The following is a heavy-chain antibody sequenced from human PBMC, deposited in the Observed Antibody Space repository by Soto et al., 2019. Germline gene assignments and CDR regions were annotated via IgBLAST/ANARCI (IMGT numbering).Heavy chain of an antibody. V-gene: IGHV1-46*01. CDR1: RDGLARCY. Sequence: APAKVPSKACRDGLARCYSRSVRHSPKQGLEWMGIINPSAGSANHAQNFQGRITMTSDTSTGTVYMDLSSLRSADTAVYYCARDRLPPPLFRSTRIAVVTSYGMGVRGQGIT. J-gene: IGHJ6*02. D-gene: IGHD3-22*01. CDR2: INPSAGSA. CDR3: ARDRLPPPLFRSTRIAVVTSYGMGV.